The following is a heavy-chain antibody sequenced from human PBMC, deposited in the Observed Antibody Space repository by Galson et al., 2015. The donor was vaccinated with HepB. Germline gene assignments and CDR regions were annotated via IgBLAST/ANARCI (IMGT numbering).Heavy chain of an antibody. CDR3: ARDQGTPRPYSSTWYVDC. J-gene: IGHJ4*02. CDR2: IRSSGGYT. V-gene: IGHV3-11*06. Sequence: SLRLSCAASGFTFSDYYMSWIRQAPGKGLEWVSHIRSSGGYTNYADSVKGRFTIFRDNAKKSLYLQMNSLRPEDTAVYYRARDQGTPRPYSSTWYVDCWGQGTLVTVSS. CDR1: GFTFSDYY. D-gene: IGHD6-13*01.